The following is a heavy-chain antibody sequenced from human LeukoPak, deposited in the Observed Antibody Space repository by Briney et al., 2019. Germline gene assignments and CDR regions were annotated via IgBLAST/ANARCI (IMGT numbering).Heavy chain of an antibody. V-gene: IGHV4-38-2*02. J-gene: IGHJ4*02. CDR2: IYHSGST. CDR1: GYSISSGYY. Sequence: PSETLSLTCTVSGYSISSGYYWGWIRQPPGKGLEWIGSIYHSGSTYYNPSLKSRVTISVDTSKNQFSLKLSSVTAADTAVYYCARVGLGEFDYWGQGTLVTVSS. CDR3: ARVGLGEFDY. D-gene: IGHD3-16*01.